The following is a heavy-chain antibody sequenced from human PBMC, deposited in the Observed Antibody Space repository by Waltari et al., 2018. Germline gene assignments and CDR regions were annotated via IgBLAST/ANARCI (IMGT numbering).Heavy chain of an antibody. V-gene: IGHV6-1*01. J-gene: IGHJ3*02. CDR3: ASTNKRATSAFDI. CDR1: GYSVSSNSAA. Sequence: QVQLQQSGPGLVKPSQTLSLTCAISGYSVSSNSAAWNWIRQSPSRGLEWLRRTYYRAKWYNDYAASVKSRITINPDTSKNQFCLQLNAVTPEDTAVYYCASTNKRATSAFDIWGQGTMVTVSS. D-gene: IGHD1-26*01. CDR2: TYYRAKWYN.